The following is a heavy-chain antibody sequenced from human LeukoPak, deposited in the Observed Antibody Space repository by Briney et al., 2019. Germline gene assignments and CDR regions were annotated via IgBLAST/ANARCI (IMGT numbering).Heavy chain of an antibody. CDR2: IRKATEGGAT. J-gene: IGHJ4*02. Sequence: GGSLRLSCAASGFTFSNVWMGWFRQAPGKGLEWVGRIRKATEGGATDYAAPVQGRFTIPRDDSSNTLYLQMNSLKTEDTAVXXXXXXXXXXXXXXXXXXGQGTLVTVSS. CDR3: XXXXXXXXXXXXXX. V-gene: IGHV3-15*01. CDR1: GFTFSNVW.